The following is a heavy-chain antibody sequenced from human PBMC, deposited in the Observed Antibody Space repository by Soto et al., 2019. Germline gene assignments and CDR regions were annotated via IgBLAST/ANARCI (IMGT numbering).Heavy chain of an antibody. Sequence: QVQLVESGGGVVQPGRSLRLSCAASGFTFSDCAMHWVRQAPGKGLEWVAVISYDGNSEFYADSVKGRFIISRDNSKDTLYLQMNSLREEDTAFYYCARKMARGVSMDVWGQGTAVTVSS. D-gene: IGHD3-10*01. V-gene: IGHV3-30*04. CDR1: GFTFSDCA. CDR2: ISYDGNSE. J-gene: IGHJ6*02. CDR3: ARKMARGVSMDV.